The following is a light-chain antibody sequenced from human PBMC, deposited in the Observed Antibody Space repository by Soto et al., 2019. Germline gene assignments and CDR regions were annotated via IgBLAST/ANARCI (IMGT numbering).Light chain of an antibody. CDR1: QGIGNY. CDR3: QKYNSVPLT. Sequence: DIQMTQSPSSLSASVGDRVTITCRASQGIGNYLAWYQQKPGKVPKLLIYTASTLHLGVPPRFSGSGSGTDFTLTINSLQPEDVATYYCQKYNSVPLTFGGGTKVEIK. J-gene: IGKJ4*01. V-gene: IGKV1-27*01. CDR2: TAS.